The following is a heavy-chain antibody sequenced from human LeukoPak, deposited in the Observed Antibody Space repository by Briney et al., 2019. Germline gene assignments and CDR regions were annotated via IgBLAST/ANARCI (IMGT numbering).Heavy chain of an antibody. Sequence: ASVKVSCKASGYTFTSYDINWVRQATGQGLEWMGWISAYNGNTNYAQKLQGRVTMTTDTSTSTAYMELRSLRSDDTAVYYCARTSSIVVVPAASGLYFDYWGQGTLVTVSS. CDR1: GYTFTSYD. CDR2: ISAYNGNT. D-gene: IGHD2-2*01. J-gene: IGHJ4*02. V-gene: IGHV1-18*01. CDR3: ARTSSIVVVPAASGLYFDY.